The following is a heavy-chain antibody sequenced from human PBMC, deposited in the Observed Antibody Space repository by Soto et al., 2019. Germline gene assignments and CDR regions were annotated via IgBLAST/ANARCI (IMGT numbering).Heavy chain of an antibody. J-gene: IGHJ4*02. D-gene: IGHD3-3*01. CDR3: AKDSSPYTIFGVVDFDY. CDR2: ISGSGGST. V-gene: IGHV3-23*01. CDR1: GFTFSSYA. Sequence: GGSLRLSCAASGFTFSSYAMSWVRQAPGKGLEWVSAISGSGGSTYYADSVKGRFTISRDNSKNTLYLQMNSLRAEDTAVYYCAKDSSPYTIFGVVDFDYWGQGTLVTVSS.